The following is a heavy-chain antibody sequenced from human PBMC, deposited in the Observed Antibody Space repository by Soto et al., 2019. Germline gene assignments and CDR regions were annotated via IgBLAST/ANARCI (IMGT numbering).Heavy chain of an antibody. D-gene: IGHD3-3*01. Sequence: GGSLRLSCAASGFTFSSYAMSWVRQAPGKGLEWVSAISGSGGSTYYADSVKGRFTISRDNSKNTLYLQMNSLRAEDTAVYYCVARHYDFWSGYSFWGFDYWGQGTLVTVSS. V-gene: IGHV3-23*01. CDR2: ISGSGGST. CDR3: VARHYDFWSGYSFWGFDY. CDR1: GFTFSSYA. J-gene: IGHJ4*02.